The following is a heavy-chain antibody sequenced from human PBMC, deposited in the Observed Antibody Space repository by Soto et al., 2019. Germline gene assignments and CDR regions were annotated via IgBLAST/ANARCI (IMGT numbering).Heavy chain of an antibody. D-gene: IGHD6-13*01. J-gene: IGHJ3*02. CDR3: AKGIRGSSVFDM. CDR1: GFTFSMFA. V-gene: IGHV3-23*01. CDR2: FSDSATST. Sequence: GGSLRLSCAASGFTFSMFAMSWVRQAPGKGLEWVSGFSDSATSTYYADSVKGRFTISRDNSKNTMYLQMNSLRAEETAVYYCAKGIRGSSVFDMWGQGTMVTVSS.